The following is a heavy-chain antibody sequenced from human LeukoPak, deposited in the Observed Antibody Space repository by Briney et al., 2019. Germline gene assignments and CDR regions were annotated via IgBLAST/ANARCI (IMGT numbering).Heavy chain of an antibody. V-gene: IGHV3-30*02. CDR2: LWISESKN. Sequence: GGPLRLSCAASEFTLSSYGLHWVGKGPGKGLEWVAFLWISESKNYYARYVTSRFVISRDNSNNRLNLEMDSWRVEDTAMYYCSKDHYSGFPGCYYFDFWGRGTLVTVSS. D-gene: IGHD1-26*01. CDR1: EFTLSSYG. CDR3: SKDHYSGFPGCYYFDF. J-gene: IGHJ2*01.